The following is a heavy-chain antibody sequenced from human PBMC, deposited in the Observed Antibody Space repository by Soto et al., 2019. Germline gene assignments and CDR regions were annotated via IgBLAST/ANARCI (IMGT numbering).Heavy chain of an antibody. Sequence: LRLSCAAFGFTFSSYAMNWVRQAPGKGLEWVSGLSKSGESTYYADSVKGRFTISRDNSKDTLYLQMNSLRAEDTAVYYCAKATRLDYWGQGTLVTVSS. CDR2: LSKSGEST. J-gene: IGHJ4*02. V-gene: IGHV3-23*01. CDR1: GFTFSSYA. CDR3: AKATRLDY.